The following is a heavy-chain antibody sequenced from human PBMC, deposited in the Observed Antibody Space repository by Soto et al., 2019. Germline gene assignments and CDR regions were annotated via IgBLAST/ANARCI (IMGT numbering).Heavy chain of an antibody. V-gene: IGHV1-8*01. CDR2: MNPNTGNT. D-gene: IGHD5-18*01. CDR1: GFTFTSYE. Sequence: QVQLVQSGAEVKKPGASVKVSCKASGFTFTSYEITWVRQAAGQGVEWMGWMNPNTGNTGYAQKFQGRVTLTRNTSRSTAYMELTSLISEDTAVYFCSRGLMNMDTAIVTRDYWGQGTLVTVSS. J-gene: IGHJ4*02. CDR3: SRGLMNMDTAIVTRDY.